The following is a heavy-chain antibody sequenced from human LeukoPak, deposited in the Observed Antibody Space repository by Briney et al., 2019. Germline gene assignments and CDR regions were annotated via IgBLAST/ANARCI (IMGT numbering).Heavy chain of an antibody. J-gene: IGHJ4*02. CDR2: ISSSSSYI. CDR3: ARDNMDRGSNFDY. V-gene: IGHV3-21*01. Sequence: GGSLRLSCAASGFTFSSYSMNWVRQAPGKGLEWVSSISSSSSYIYYADSVKGRFTISRDNAKNSLYLQMNSLRAEDTAVYYCARDNMDRGSNFDYWGQGTLVTVSS. D-gene: IGHD2-2*01. CDR1: GFTFSSYS.